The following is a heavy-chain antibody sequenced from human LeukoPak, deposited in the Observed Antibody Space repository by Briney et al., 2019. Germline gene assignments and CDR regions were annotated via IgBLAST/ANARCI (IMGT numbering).Heavy chain of an antibody. CDR3: ARDFDFWSGYYIDY. J-gene: IGHJ4*02. Sequence: PGRSLRLSCAASGFTFDDFAMHWVRQVPGKGLEWVAGISWNGYTGYADSVKGRFAISRDNAKNSLYLQMNSLRAEDTAVYYCARDFDFWSGYYIDYWGQGTLVTVSS. CDR1: GFTFDDFA. V-gene: IGHV3-9*01. D-gene: IGHD3-3*01. CDR2: ISWNGYT.